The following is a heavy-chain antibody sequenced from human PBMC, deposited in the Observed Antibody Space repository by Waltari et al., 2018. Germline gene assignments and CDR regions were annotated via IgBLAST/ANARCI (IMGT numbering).Heavy chain of an antibody. CDR1: GFTFRSYA. CDR3: ARVRGGYYDSSGYYGY. V-gene: IGHV3-23*01. Sequence: EVQLLESGGGLVQPGGSLRLSCAASGFTFRSYAMSWVRQAPGKGREWVSAISGSGGSTDYADSLKGRFTISRDNSKNTLYLQMNSLRAEDTAVYYCARVRGGYYDSSGYYGYWGQGTLVTVSS. D-gene: IGHD3-22*01. J-gene: IGHJ4*02. CDR2: ISGSGGST.